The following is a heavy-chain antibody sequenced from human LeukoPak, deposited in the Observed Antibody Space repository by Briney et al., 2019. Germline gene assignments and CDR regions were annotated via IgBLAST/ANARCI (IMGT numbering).Heavy chain of an antibody. CDR3: ARASSNERWLQFGAFDI. D-gene: IGHD5-24*01. CDR2: IYYSGST. CDR1: GGSISSGSYF. J-gene: IGHJ3*02. Sequence: SETLSLTCTVSGGSISSGSYFWGWIRQPPGKGLEWIGSIYYSGSTFYNPSLKSRVTISVDTSKTQFFLKLNSVTAADTAVYYCARASSNERWLQFGAFDIWGQGTMVTVSS. V-gene: IGHV4-39*07.